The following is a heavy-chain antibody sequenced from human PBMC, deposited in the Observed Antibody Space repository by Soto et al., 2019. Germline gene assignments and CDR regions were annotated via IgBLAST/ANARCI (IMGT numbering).Heavy chain of an antibody. CDR2: IYYSGST. J-gene: IGHJ1*01. CDR1: GGSISSSSYY. D-gene: IGHD1-26*01. Sequence: QLQLQESGPGLVKPSETLSLTCTVSGGSISSSSYYWGWIRQPPGKGLEWIGSIYYSGSTYYNPSLKSRVTISVDTSKNQFSLKLSSVTAADTAVYYCARHAWGIVGPTRYFQHWGQGTLVTVSS. V-gene: IGHV4-39*01. CDR3: ARHAWGIVGPTRYFQH.